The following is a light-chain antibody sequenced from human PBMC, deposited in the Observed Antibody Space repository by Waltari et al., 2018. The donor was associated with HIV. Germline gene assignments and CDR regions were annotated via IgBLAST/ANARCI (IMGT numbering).Light chain of an antibody. V-gene: IGLV2-18*02. CDR2: EVS. J-gene: IGLJ2*01. CDR3: SSYTSRSTVV. CDR1: SSDVGYYNR. Sequence: QSALPQPPSVSGSPGQSVTISCTGTSSDVGYYNRVSWYQQPPVTAPKLVFYEVSARPPVVPDRFFGSKARNTAALAISGLQAEDEADYYCSSYTSRSTVVFGGGTKLTV.